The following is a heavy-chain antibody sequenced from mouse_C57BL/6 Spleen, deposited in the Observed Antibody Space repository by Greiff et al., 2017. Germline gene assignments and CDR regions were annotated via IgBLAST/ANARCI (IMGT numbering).Heavy chain of an antibody. CDR2: ISYDGSN. CDR3: ARGDYYGSSYFDY. J-gene: IGHJ2*01. CDR1: GYSITSGYY. V-gene: IGHV3-6*01. Sequence: EVKLMESGPGLVKPSQSLSLTCSVTGYSITSGYYWNWIRQFPGNKLEWMGYISYDGSNNYNPSLKNRISITRDTSKNQFFLKLNSVTTEDTATXYCARGDYYGSSYFDYWGQGTTLTVSS. D-gene: IGHD1-1*01.